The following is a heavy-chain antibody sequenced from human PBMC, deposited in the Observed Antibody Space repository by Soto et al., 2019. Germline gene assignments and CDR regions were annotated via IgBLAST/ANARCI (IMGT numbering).Heavy chain of an antibody. Sequence: PGGSLRLSCAASGFTFSSYGMHWVRQAPGKGLEWVAVISYDGSNKYYAAPVTGRFSISSDDSKNMLYLQMNNLKIEDTAVYYCTTEFGFSSGQNDNWGQGTLVTVSS. CDR2: ISYDGSNK. J-gene: IGHJ4*02. CDR1: GFTFSSYG. V-gene: IGHV3-30*03. CDR3: TTEFGFSSGQNDN. D-gene: IGHD3-22*01.